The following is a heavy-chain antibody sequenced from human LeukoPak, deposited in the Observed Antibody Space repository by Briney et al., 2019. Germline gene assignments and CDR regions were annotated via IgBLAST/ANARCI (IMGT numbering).Heavy chain of an antibody. CDR2: IYYSGST. CDR3: AQSRVYSGYDYWFDP. V-gene: IGHV4-59*01. Sequence: LETLSLTCTVSGGSISSYYWSWIRQPPGKGLEWIGYIYYSGSTNYNPSLKSRVTISVDTSKNQFSLKLSSVTAADTAVYYCAQSRVYSGYDYWFDPWGQGTLVTVSS. J-gene: IGHJ5*02. CDR1: GGSISSYY. D-gene: IGHD5-12*01.